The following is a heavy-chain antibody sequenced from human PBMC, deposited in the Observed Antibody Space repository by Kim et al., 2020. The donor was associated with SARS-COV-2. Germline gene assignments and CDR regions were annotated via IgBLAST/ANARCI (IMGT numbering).Heavy chain of an antibody. Sequence: GGSLRLSCAASGFTFDDYAMHWVRQAPGKGLEWVSLISWDGGSTYYADSVKGRFTISRDNSKNSLYLQMNSLRAEDTALYYCAKGQLRRRYAGYDILTGYYRLGNDYYYGMDVWGQGTTVTVSS. CDR2: ISWDGGST. J-gene: IGHJ6*02. V-gene: IGHV3-43D*03. CDR3: AKGQLRRRYAGYDILTGYYRLGNDYYYGMDV. CDR1: GFTFDDYA. D-gene: IGHD3-9*01.